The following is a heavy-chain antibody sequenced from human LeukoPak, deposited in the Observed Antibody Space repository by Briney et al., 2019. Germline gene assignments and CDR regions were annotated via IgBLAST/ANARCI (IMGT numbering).Heavy chain of an antibody. Sequence: PGGSLRLSCAASGFTFSSYGMHWVRQAPGKGLEWVAVTWYDGSNKYYADSVKGRFTISRDNSKNTLYLQMNSLRAEDTAVYYCARGPYYYDSSGRHFDYWGQGTLVTVSS. D-gene: IGHD3-22*01. CDR1: GFTFSSYG. J-gene: IGHJ4*02. CDR3: ARGPYYYDSSGRHFDY. V-gene: IGHV3-33*01. CDR2: TWYDGSNK.